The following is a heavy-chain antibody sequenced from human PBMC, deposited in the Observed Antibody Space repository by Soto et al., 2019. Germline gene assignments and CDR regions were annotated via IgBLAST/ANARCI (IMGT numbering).Heavy chain of an antibody. D-gene: IGHD3-9*01. CDR3: ATSYDTGFDP. V-gene: IGHV1-18*04. J-gene: IGHJ5*02. CDR2: IKVDSGYT. Sequence: QLQLVQSAAEVKKPGASVRVSCKAYGYPFIKYGISWIRQAPEQGLEWMGWIKVDSGYTNYAQKFQGRVTMTADTSSATAFMELRSLRLDDTAVYFCATSYDTGFDPWGQGTLVSVSS. CDR1: GYPFIKYG.